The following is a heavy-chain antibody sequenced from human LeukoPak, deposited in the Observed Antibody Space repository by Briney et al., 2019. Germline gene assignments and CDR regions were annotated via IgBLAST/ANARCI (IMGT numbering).Heavy chain of an antibody. CDR2: ISGSGGST. J-gene: IGHJ4*02. D-gene: IGHD3-10*01. CDR1: GFTFGDYA. CDR3: AKDSGSYYNSPDY. Sequence: GGSLRLSCTASGFTFGDYAMSWVRQAPGKGLEWVSAISGSGGSTYYADSVKGRFTISRDNSKNTLYLQMNSLRAEDTAVYYCAKDSGSYYNSPDYWGQGTLVTVSS. V-gene: IGHV3-23*01.